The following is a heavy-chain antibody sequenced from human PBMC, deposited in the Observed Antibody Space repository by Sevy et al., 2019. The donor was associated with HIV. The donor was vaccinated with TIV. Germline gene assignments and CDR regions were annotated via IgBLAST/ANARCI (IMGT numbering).Heavy chain of an antibody. V-gene: IGHV3-9*01. CDR3: AKEYGGWYTSTWYFFDY. CDR2: INWNSGSI. CDR1: GFNLDDYA. D-gene: IGHD6-13*01. Sequence: GGSLRLSCAASGFNLDDYAMHWVRQAPGKGLEWVSGINWNSGSIAYADTVKGRFSISRDNAKNSLYLQLNSLRAEDTAGYYCAKEYGGWYTSTWYFFDYWGQGTLVTVSS. J-gene: IGHJ4*02.